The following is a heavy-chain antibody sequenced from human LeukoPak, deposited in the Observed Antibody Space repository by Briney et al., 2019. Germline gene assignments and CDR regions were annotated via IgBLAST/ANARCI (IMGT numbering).Heavy chain of an antibody. Sequence: SETLSLTCTVSGGSISSYYWSWIRRPPGKGLEWIGYIYYSGSTNYNPSLKSRVTISVDTSKNQFSLKRSSVTAADTAVYYCARGGSSSWYGYYYYYMDVWGKGTTVTVSS. CDR3: ARGGSSSWYGYYYYYMDV. CDR1: GGSISSYY. V-gene: IGHV4-59*01. CDR2: IYYSGST. J-gene: IGHJ6*03. D-gene: IGHD6-13*01.